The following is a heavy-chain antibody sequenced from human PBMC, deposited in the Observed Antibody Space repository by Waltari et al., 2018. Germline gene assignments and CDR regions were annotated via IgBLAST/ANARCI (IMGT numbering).Heavy chain of an antibody. D-gene: IGHD2-2*01. CDR2: IYNSGRP. V-gene: IGHV4-38-2*01. CDR3: TRSYCNTIRCYLPDY. J-gene: IGHJ4*02. Sequence: QVQLQESGPGLVKPSETLSLTCAVSGYSISSGYYWGWIRQAPGKGPEWIGGIYNSGRPYSNPSLKGRVTMSVDTSKNQFSLKLSSVTAADTAVYYCTRSYCNTIRCYLPDYWGQGTLVIVSS. CDR1: GYSISSGYY.